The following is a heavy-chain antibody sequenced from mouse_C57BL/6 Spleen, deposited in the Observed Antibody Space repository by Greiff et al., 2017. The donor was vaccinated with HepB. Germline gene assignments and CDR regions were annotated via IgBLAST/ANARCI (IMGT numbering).Heavy chain of an antibody. V-gene: IGHV1-26*01. CDR1: GYTFTDYY. J-gene: IGHJ3*01. D-gene: IGHD2-4*01. CDR2: INPNNGGT. Sequence: VQLQQSGPELVKPGASVKISCKASGYTFTDYYMNWVKQSHGKSLEWIGDINPNNGGTSYNQKFKGKATLTVDKSSSTAYMELRSLTSEDSAVYYCARSDYDVGAYWGQGTLVTVSA. CDR3: ARSDYDVGAY.